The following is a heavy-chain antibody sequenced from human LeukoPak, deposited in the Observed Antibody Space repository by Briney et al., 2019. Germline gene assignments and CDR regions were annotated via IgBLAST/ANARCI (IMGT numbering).Heavy chain of an antibody. V-gene: IGHV1-46*01. CDR2: INPSGGST. J-gene: IGHJ4*02. CDR3: ARGIGHYDSSGYLFDY. CDR1: GYTFTSYY. Sequence: TSVKVSCKASGYTFTSYYMHWVRQAPGQGLEWMGIINPSGGSTSYAQKFQGRVTMTRDTSTSTVYMELSSLRSEDTAVYYCARGIGHYDSSGYLFDYWGQGTLVTVSS. D-gene: IGHD3-22*01.